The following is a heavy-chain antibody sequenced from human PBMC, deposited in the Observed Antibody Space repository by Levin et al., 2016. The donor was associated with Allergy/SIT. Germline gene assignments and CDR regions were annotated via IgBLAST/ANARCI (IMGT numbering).Heavy chain of an antibody. Sequence: SETLSLTCTVSGGSISSYYWSWIRQPPGKGLEWIGSIYYSGSTYYNPSLKSRVTISVDTSKNQFSLKLSSVTAADTAVYYCARQGIENYYDSSGYFDYWGQGTLVTVSS. J-gene: IGHJ4*02. CDR2: IYYSGST. V-gene: IGHV4-59*05. D-gene: IGHD3-22*01. CDR1: GGSISSYY. CDR3: ARQGIENYYDSSGYFDY.